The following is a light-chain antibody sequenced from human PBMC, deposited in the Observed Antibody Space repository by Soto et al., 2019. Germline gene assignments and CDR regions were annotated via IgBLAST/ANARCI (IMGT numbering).Light chain of an antibody. CDR3: SSYTSSSTRL. J-gene: IGLJ1*01. CDR1: SNDVGGYNY. CDR2: EVI. V-gene: IGLV2-14*03. Sequence: QSALTRPTSVSGSPGQSITISCTGTSNDVGGYNYVSWYQQHPGKAPNLIIYEVINRPSGVSHRFSGSKSGNTASLTISGLQAEDEADYYCSSYTSSSTRLFGSGTKVT.